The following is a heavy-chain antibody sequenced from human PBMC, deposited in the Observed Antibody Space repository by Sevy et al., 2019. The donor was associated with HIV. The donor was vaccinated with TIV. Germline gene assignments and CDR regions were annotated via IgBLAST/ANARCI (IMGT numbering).Heavy chain of an antibody. CDR3: ARDEQRWLVKGYYFDY. D-gene: IGHD6-19*01. J-gene: IGHJ4*02. V-gene: IGHV1-18*01. CDR1: GYTFTSYG. CDR2: ISAYNGNT. Sequence: ASVKVSCKASGYTFTSYGISWVRQAPGQGLEWMGWISAYNGNTNYAQKLQGRVTMTTDTSTSTAYMELRSLRSDDTAVYYCARDEQRWLVKGYYFDYWGQGTLVTVSS.